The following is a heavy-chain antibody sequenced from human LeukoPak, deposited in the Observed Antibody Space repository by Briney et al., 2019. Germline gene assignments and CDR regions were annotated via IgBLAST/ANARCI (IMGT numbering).Heavy chain of an antibody. CDR1: GGSFSGYY. D-gene: IGHD2-21*02. Sequence: SETLSLTCAVYGGSFSGYYWSWIRQPPGKGLEWIGEINHSGSTKYNPSLKSRVTISVDTSKNQFSLRLTSVTAADTAVYYCARHFLCADDCYSLRPFDMWGQGTTVTVSS. CDR2: INHSGST. V-gene: IGHV4-34*01. J-gene: IGHJ3*02. CDR3: ARHFLCADDCYSLRPFDM.